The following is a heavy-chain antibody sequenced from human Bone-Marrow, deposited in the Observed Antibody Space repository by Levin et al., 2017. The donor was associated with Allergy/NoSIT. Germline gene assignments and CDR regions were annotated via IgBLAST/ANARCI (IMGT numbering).Heavy chain of an antibody. CDR3: ARHNDWCFDP. J-gene: IGHJ5*02. Sequence: AGGSLRLSCAASGFTSSSYWMSWLRQAPGKGLEWVANIRQDGSEKDYGDSVKGRFTISRDNAKNSLYLQMNSLRVEDTAVYYCARHNDWCFDPWGQGTLVTVSS. D-gene: IGHD3-9*01. CDR2: IRQDGSEK. V-gene: IGHV3-7*01. CDR1: GFTSSSYW.